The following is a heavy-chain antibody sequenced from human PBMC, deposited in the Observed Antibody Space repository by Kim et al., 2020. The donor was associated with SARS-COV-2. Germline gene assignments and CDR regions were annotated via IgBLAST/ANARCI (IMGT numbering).Heavy chain of an antibody. D-gene: IGHD3-10*01. Sequence: GGSLRLSCAASGFTFSSYSMNWVRQAPGKGLEWVSSISSSSSYIYYADSVKGRFTISRDNAKNSLYLQMNSLRAEDTAVYYCARDLGKGSGNSYYYYGMDVWGQGTTVTVSS. CDR1: GFTFSSYS. CDR3: ARDLGKGSGNSYYYYGMDV. CDR2: ISSSSSYI. V-gene: IGHV3-21*01. J-gene: IGHJ6*02.